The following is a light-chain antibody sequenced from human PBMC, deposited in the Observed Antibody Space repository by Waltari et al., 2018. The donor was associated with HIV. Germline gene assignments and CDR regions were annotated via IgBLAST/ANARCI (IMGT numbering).Light chain of an antibody. V-gene: IGLV1-47*01. Sequence: QSVLTQPPSASGTPGQSVTISCSGSSSNIGSNYVYWYQQPPGTAPKLLIYRNNQRPSGVPDRFSGFKSGTSASLAISGLRSEDEADYYCAAWDDNLSGWVFGGGSKLTIL. J-gene: IGLJ3*02. CDR2: RNN. CDR3: AAWDDNLSGWV. CDR1: SSNIGSNY.